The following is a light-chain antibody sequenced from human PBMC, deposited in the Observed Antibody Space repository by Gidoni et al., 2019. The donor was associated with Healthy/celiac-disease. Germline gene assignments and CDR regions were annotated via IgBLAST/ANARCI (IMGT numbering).Light chain of an antibody. V-gene: IGKV3-11*01. Sequence: EIVLTQSPATLSLSPGERATLPCRASQSVRSYLAWYQPQPGQAPRLLIYDASNRATGIPARFSGSGSGTDFTLTISSLEPEDFAVYYCQQRSNWPFVQFGQGTKLEIK. CDR1: QSVRSY. J-gene: IGKJ2*01. CDR2: DAS. CDR3: QQRSNWPFVQ.